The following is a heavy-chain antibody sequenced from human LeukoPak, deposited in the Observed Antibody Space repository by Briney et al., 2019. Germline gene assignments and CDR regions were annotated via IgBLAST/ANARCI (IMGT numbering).Heavy chain of an antibody. V-gene: IGHV4-38-2*01. CDR3: ARLRLWEGSSSEEY. J-gene: IGHJ4*02. CDR2: IYHSGST. D-gene: IGHD6-6*01. CDR1: GYSISSGYY. Sequence: SETLSLTCAVPGYSISSGYYWGWIRQPPGKGLEWIGSIYHSGSTYYNPSLKSRVTISVDTSKNQFSLKLSSVTAADTAVYYCARLRLWEGSSSEEYWGQGTLVTVSS.